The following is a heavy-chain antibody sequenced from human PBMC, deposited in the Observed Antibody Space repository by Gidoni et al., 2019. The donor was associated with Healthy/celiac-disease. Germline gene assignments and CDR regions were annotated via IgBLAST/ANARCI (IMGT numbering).Heavy chain of an antibody. D-gene: IGHD2-21*01. J-gene: IGHJ6*02. CDR1: GFTFSSYA. CDR2: ISYDGSNK. CDR3: ARDGESYYYYYGMDV. V-gene: IGHV3-30-3*01. Sequence: QVQLVESGGGVVQPGRSLRLSCAASGFTFSSYAMHWVRQAPGKGLEWVAVISYDGSNKYYADSVKGRFTISRDNSKNTLYLQMNSLRAEDTAVYYCARDGESYYYYYGMDVWGQGTTVTVSS.